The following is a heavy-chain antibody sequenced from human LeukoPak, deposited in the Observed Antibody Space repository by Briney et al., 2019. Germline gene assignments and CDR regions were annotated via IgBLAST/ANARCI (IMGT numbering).Heavy chain of an antibody. Sequence: KPSETLSLTRTVSGGSISSSSYYWGWIHQPPGKGLEWIGSIYYSGSTYYNPSLKSRVTISVDTSKNQFSLKLSSVTAADTAVYYCARDYKSYYYDSSGYYYHLVDCGYWGQGTLVTVSS. CDR1: GGSISSSSYY. CDR2: IYYSGST. V-gene: IGHV4-39*07. J-gene: IGHJ4*02. D-gene: IGHD3-22*01. CDR3: ARDYKSYYYDSSGYYYHLVDCGY.